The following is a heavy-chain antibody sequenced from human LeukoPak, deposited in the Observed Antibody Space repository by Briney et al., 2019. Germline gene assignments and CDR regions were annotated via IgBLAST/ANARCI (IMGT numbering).Heavy chain of an antibody. CDR3: ASFGVTMVRGGNGMDV. CDR2: IIPILGIA. D-gene: IGHD3-10*01. Sequence: GASVKVSCKASGGTFSSYAISWVRQAPGQGLEWMGRIIPILGIANYAQKFQGRATITADKSTSTAYMELSSLRSEDTAVYYCASFGVTMVRGGNGMDVWGQGTTVTVSS. V-gene: IGHV1-69*04. CDR1: GGTFSSYA. J-gene: IGHJ6*02.